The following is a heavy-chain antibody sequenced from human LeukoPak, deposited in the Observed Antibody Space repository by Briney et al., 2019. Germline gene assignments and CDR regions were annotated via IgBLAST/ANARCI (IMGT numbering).Heavy chain of an antibody. CDR1: GFTFDDYG. D-gene: IGHD6-19*01. Sequence: GGSLRLSCAASGFTFDDYGMSWVRQAPGKGLEWVSGINWNGGSTGYADSVKGRFTISRDNAKNSLYLQMNSLRAEDTALYYCARDEYRSGHQCFGYWGQGTLVTVSS. J-gene: IGHJ4*02. V-gene: IGHV3-20*04. CDR2: INWNGGST. CDR3: ARDEYRSGHQCFGY.